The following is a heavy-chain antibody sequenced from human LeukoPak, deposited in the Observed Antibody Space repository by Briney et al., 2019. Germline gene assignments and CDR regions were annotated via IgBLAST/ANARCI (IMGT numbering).Heavy chain of an antibody. CDR1: GGSISSSSYY. J-gene: IGHJ5*02. Sequence: SETLSHTCTVSGGSISSSSYYWGWIRQPPGKGLEWIGSIYYSGSTYYNPSLKSRVTISVDTSKNQFSLKLSSVTAADTAVYYCASLPHSSGFPFDPWGQGTLVTVSS. V-gene: IGHV4-39*01. D-gene: IGHD6-19*01. CDR3: ASLPHSSGFPFDP. CDR2: IYYSGST.